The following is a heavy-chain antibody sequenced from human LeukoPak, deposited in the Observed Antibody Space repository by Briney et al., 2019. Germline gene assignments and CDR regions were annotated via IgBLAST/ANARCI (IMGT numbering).Heavy chain of an antibody. CDR2: IIPIFGTA. CDR3: AVKGVVTVFYAFDI. V-gene: IGHV1-69*05. D-gene: IGHD2-21*02. J-gene: IGHJ3*02. Sequence: SVKVSCKASGGTFSSYAISWVRQAPGQGLEWMGGIIPIFGTANYAQKFQGRVTITTDESTSTAYIELSSLRSEDTAVYYCAVKGVVTVFYAFDIWGQGTMVTVSS. CDR1: GGTFSSYA.